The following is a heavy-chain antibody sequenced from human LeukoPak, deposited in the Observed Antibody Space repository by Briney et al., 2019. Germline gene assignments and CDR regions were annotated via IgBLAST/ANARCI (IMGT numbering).Heavy chain of an antibody. CDR3: ARERGLWFGELSRVFDY. D-gene: IGHD3-10*01. Sequence: GASVKVSCKASGYTFTSYGISWVRQAPGQGLEWMGWISAYNGNTNYAQKFQGRVTMTRDTSISTAYMELSRLRSDDTAVYYCARERGLWFGELSRVFDYWGQGTLVTVSS. CDR2: ISAYNGNT. J-gene: IGHJ4*02. CDR1: GYTFTSYG. V-gene: IGHV1-18*01.